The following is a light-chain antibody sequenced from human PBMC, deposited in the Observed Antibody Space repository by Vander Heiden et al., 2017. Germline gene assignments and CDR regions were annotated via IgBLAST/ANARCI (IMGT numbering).Light chain of an antibody. J-gene: IGLJ2*01. CDR3: QSYDSGLSGPVV. CDR1: SSNIGAGYD. V-gene: IGLV1-40*01. Sequence: QCVLTQPPSVSGAPGQRVTISCTGSSSNIGAGYDVHWYQQLPGTAPKLLIYGNSNRPSGVPDRFSGSKSGTSASLAITGLQAEDEADYYCQSYDSGLSGPVVFGGGTKLTVL. CDR2: GNS.